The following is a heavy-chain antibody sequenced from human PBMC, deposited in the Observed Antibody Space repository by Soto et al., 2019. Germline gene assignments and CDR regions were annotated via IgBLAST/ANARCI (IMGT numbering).Heavy chain of an antibody. V-gene: IGHV3-7*01. J-gene: IGHJ3*01. CDR1: GFTFNSYW. Sequence: GGSLRLSCAASGFTFNSYWMTWVRQAPGKGLEWVANINTDGSQKHSVDSVKGRFTFSRDNGKNSLYLQMNSLRVEDTAVYYCARVSRRNTFDVWGQGTMVTVSS. CDR2: INTDGSQK. CDR3: ARVSRRNTFDV.